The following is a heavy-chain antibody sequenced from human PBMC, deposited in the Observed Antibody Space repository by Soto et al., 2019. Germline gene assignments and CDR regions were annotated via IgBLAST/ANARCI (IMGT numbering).Heavy chain of an antibody. Sequence: LRLSFVASGMTFGGRAMSWVRQAPWEGLEWVSTITGTGGDTKYSDSVRGRFTMSRDNSKKTLYLQMNNLRVEDSALYYCARGSTDSYPGSRIFDFWGRGTLVTVSS. CDR1: GMTFGGRA. D-gene: IGHD3-10*01. J-gene: IGHJ4*02. V-gene: IGHV3-23*01. CDR3: ARGSTDSYPGSRIFDF. CDR2: ITGTGGDT.